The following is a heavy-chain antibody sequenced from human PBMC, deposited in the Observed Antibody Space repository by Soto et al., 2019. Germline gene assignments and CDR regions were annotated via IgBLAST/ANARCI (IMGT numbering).Heavy chain of an antibody. CDR3: ARVAYVDESFDY. V-gene: IGHV3-7*01. J-gene: IGHJ4*02. CDR1: GFTFSSYW. CDR2: TKPDGSEK. D-gene: IGHD2-21*01. Sequence: EVHLVESGGGLVQPGGSLRLSCAASGFTFSSYWMTWVRQAPGKGLEWVANTKPDGSEKNYVGSVKGRFAISRDNAKNSLFLQMDSLRAEDTAVYYCARVAYVDESFDYWGQGTLFTVSS.